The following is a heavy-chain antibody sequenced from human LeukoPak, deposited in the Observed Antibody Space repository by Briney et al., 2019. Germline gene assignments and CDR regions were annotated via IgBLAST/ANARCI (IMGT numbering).Heavy chain of an antibody. CDR3: ARDIEAAGLFLDY. CDR2: ISIGATTI. Sequence: KSGDSLRPSCAASGFIFSDYYMAWIRQAPGKGLECVSYISIGATTIYYADSVKGRFTISRDNAKNSLYLQMNSLRAEDTAVYYCARDIEAAGLFLDYWGRGSLVTVSS. CDR1: GFIFSDYY. J-gene: IGHJ4*02. D-gene: IGHD6-13*01. V-gene: IGHV3-11*01.